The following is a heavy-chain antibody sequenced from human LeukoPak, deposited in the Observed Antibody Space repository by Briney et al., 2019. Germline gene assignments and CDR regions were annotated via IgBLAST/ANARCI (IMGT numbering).Heavy chain of an antibody. J-gene: IGHJ3*02. CDR2: ISAYNGNT. Sequence: GASVKVSCKASGYTFTSYGISWVRQAPGQGLEWMGWISAYNGNTNYAQKLQGRVTMTTDTSTSTAYMELRSLGSDDTAVYYCAREVHVTIFGVVIYPGDAFDIWGQGTMVTVSS. V-gene: IGHV1-18*01. CDR3: AREVHVTIFGVVIYPGDAFDI. CDR1: GYTFTSYG. D-gene: IGHD3-3*01.